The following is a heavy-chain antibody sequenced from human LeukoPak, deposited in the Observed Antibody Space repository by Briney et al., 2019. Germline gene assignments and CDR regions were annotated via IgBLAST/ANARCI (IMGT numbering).Heavy chain of an antibody. Sequence: PGGSLRLSCAASGFTFSSYGMHWVRQAPGKGLEWVAFISYDGSKYQFADSVKGRFTISRDNSKNTLYLQMDSLRPEDTAVFYCTRENPKFSYDSDYYFDYWGQGTLVTVSS. J-gene: IGHJ4*02. CDR3: TRENPKFSYDSDYYFDY. CDR1: GFTFSSYG. V-gene: IGHV3-30*03. CDR2: ISYDGSKY. D-gene: IGHD3-22*01.